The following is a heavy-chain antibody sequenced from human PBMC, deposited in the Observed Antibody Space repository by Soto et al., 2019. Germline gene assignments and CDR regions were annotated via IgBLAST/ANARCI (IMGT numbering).Heavy chain of an antibody. V-gene: IGHV1-2*02. J-gene: IGHJ3*02. CDR3: ARDLKVAAYDAFDI. D-gene: IGHD2-15*01. CDR2: INPNSGGT. Sequence: ASVKVSCKASGYTFTGYYMHWVRQAPGQGLEWMGWINPNSGGTNYAQKFQGRVTMTRDTSISTAYMELSRLRSDDTAVYYCARDLKVAAYDAFDIWGQGTMVTVSS. CDR1: GYTFTGYY.